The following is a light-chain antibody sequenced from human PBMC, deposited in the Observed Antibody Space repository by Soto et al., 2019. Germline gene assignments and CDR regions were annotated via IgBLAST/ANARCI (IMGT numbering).Light chain of an antibody. CDR1: SSDIGGYNF. CDR3: NSYRTVSTYV. V-gene: IGLV2-14*01. J-gene: IGLJ1*01. CDR2: YVG. Sequence: QSVLTQPASVSGSPGQSITIACTGTSSDIGGYNFVSWYQQHPGKAPKLLIYYVGNRPSGVYNRFSGSKSGNTDSLTISGLQAEDEAHYYCNSYRTVSTYVFGTGTKLTVL.